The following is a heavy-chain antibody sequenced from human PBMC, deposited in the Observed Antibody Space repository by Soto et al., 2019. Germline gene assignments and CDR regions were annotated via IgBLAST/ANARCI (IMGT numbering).Heavy chain of an antibody. Sequence: QVQLVQSGAEEKKPGASVKVSCKASGYTFTSYAMHWVRQAPGQRLEWMGWINAGNGNTKYSQKFQGRVTITRDTAASTAXXEXSXXRSEDTAVYYCARNEGYCSGGSCYANGYYYYGMDVWGQGTTVTVSS. CDR1: GYTFTSYA. V-gene: IGHV1-3*05. J-gene: IGHJ6*02. CDR3: ARNEGYCSGGSCYANGYYYYGMDV. D-gene: IGHD2-15*01. CDR2: INAGNGNT.